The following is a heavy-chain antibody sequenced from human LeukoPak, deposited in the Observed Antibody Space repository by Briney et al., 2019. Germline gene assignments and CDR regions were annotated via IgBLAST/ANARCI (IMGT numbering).Heavy chain of an antibody. Sequence: SVKVSCKASGGTFSSYAISWVRQAPGQGLEWMGRIIPILGIANYAQKFQGRVTITADKSTSTAYMELSSLRSEDTAVYYCARGSSTYDFWSGHYYYYGMDVWGQGTTVTVSS. CDR1: GGTFSSYA. CDR3: ARGSSTYDFWSGHYYYYGMDV. J-gene: IGHJ6*02. D-gene: IGHD3-3*01. V-gene: IGHV1-69*04. CDR2: IIPILGIA.